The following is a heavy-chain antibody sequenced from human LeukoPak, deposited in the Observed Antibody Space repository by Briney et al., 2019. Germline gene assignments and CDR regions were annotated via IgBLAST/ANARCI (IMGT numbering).Heavy chain of an antibody. Sequence: GGALRLSCEASGFTFTTYWLGWVRQPPGKGLEWVANIKQDGTEKYYVDSVKGRFTISRDNAKNSLYLQMNTLRVEDTAIYYCVRVALYYYDSESYYFFEHWGQGTPVTASS. D-gene: IGHD3-10*01. V-gene: IGHV3-7*01. CDR1: GFTFTTYW. J-gene: IGHJ4*02. CDR2: IKQDGTEK. CDR3: VRVALYYYDSESYYFFEH.